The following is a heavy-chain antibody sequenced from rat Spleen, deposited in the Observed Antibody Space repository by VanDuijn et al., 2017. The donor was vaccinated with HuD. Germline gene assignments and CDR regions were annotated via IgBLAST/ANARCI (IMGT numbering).Heavy chain of an antibody. CDR3: ARYGAGYNLFDY. V-gene: IGHV3-1*01. Sequence: EVQLQESGPGLVKPSQSLSLTCSVTGHSITSNYWGWIRKFPGNKMEWMGYIGYSGRTSYNPSLKSRISITRDTSKNQFFLQLNSVTTEDTATYYCARYGAGYNLFDYWGQGTLVTVSS. J-gene: IGHJ3*01. CDR2: IGYSGRT. D-gene: IGHD1-4*01. CDR1: GHSITSNY.